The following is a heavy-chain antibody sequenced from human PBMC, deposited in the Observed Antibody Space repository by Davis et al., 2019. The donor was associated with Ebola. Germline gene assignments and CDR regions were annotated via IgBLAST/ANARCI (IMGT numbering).Heavy chain of an antibody. V-gene: IGHV1-46*01. CDR3: AKGLGYCTSTSCHSLFDD. CDR1: GYIFTSYD. D-gene: IGHD2-2*02. Sequence: ASVKVSCKASGYIFTSYDINWVRQAPGQGLEWMGIIDPTTGRTTYAQKFQGRVTMTRDTSTTTVYMELSSLRSEDTAVYHCAKGLGYCTSTSCHSLFDDWGQGTLVTVSS. CDR2: IDPTTGRT. J-gene: IGHJ4*02.